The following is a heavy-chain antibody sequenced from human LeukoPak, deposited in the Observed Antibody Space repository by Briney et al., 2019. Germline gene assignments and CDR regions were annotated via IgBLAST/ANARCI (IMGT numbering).Heavy chain of an antibody. CDR2: IYYSGST. D-gene: IGHD4-17*01. CDR3: ARGDYGALYFDY. J-gene: IGHJ4*02. V-gene: IGHV4-39*07. CDR1: GGSISSSSYY. Sequence: KPSETLSLTCTVSGGSISSSSYYWGWIRQPPGKGLEWIGSIYYSGSTYYNPSLKSRVTISVDTSKNQFSLKLSSVTAADTAVYYCARGDYGALYFDYWGQGTLVTVSS.